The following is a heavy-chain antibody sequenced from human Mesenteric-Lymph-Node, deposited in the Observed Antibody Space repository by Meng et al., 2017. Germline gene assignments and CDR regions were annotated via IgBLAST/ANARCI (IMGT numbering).Heavy chain of an antibody. V-gene: IGHV1-2*02. Sequence: ASVKVSCKASGYTFTSYGISWVRQAPGQGLEWMGWINPNSGGTNYAQKFQGRVTMTRDTSISTAYMELSRLRSDDTAVYYCARESSREGNAFDIWGQGTMVTVSS. CDR2: INPNSGGT. CDR3: ARESSREGNAFDI. CDR1: GYTFTSYG. J-gene: IGHJ3*02. D-gene: IGHD6-13*01.